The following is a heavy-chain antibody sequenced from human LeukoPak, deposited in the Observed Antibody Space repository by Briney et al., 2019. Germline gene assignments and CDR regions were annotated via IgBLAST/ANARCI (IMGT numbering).Heavy chain of an antibody. CDR1: GYTFTSYY. D-gene: IGHD3-10*01. Sequence: SVKVSCKASGYTFTSYYMHWVRQAPGQGLECMGGIIPIFGTANYAQKFQGRVTITADKSTSTAYMELSSLRSEDTAVYYCARGASYYHFDYWGQGTLVTVSS. CDR3: ARGASYYHFDY. J-gene: IGHJ4*02. V-gene: IGHV1-69*06. CDR2: IIPIFGTA.